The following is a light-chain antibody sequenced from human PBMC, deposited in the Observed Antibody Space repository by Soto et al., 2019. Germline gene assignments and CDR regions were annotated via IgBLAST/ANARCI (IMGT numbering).Light chain of an antibody. V-gene: IGKV1-12*01. J-gene: IGKJ2*01. Sequence: DIQMTQSPSFVSASVGDRVTITCRASQAVSTWLAWYQQKPGDAPKLLIYAASTLQSGVPSRFSGSGSGTDFTLTISSLRPEDFATYYCQQSYITPYTFGQGTKVDIK. CDR2: AAS. CDR1: QAVSTW. CDR3: QQSYITPYT.